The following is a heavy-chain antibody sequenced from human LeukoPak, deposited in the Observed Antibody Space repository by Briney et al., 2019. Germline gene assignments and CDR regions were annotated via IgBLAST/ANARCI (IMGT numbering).Heavy chain of an antibody. CDR3: ARDYYDSGSYCFDY. J-gene: IGHJ4*02. CDR2: IKQDGSEK. V-gene: IGHV3-7*04. CDR1: GFTFSNFR. D-gene: IGHD3-10*01. Sequence: GGTLRLSCAAAGFTFSNFRMTWGRQAPRQGQEWVANIKQDGSEKYYVDSVTGRFTISRDNAKNSLYLQMNSLRAEDTAVYYCARDYYDSGSYCFDYWGQGTLVTVSS.